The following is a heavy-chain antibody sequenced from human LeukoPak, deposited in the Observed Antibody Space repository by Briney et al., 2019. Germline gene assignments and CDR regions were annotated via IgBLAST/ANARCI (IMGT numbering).Heavy chain of an antibody. D-gene: IGHD6-19*01. V-gene: IGHV4-34*01. Sequence: WEPLSLTCAVYGGPFSGYYWSWIRQPPGKGLEWIGEINHSGSTNYNPSLKSRVTISVDTSKNQFSLKLSSVTAADTAVYYCARGRSGCHYYWGQGTLVTVSS. CDR3: ARGRSGCHYY. J-gene: IGHJ4*02. CDR2: INHSGST. CDR1: GGPFSGYY.